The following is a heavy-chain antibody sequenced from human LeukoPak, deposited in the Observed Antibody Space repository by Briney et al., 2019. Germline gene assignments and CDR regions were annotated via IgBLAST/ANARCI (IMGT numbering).Heavy chain of an antibody. V-gene: IGHV3-21*01. CDR2: ISKTSSYI. CDR1: GFTLSSDS. D-gene: IGHD1-1*01. Sequence: GGALRLSCAASGFTLSSDSMNWVREAPGRGRERGSSISKTSSYIYSAASVKGRFTISRENAKNSLCLQMKYLRADATSVYYCSRDPRDKWKEVYWGQGTLVTVSS. CDR3: SRDPRDKWKEVY. J-gene: IGHJ4*02.